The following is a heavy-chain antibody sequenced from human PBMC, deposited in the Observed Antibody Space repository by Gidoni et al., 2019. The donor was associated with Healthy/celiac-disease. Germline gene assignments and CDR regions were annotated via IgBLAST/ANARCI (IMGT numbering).Heavy chain of an antibody. D-gene: IGHD2-2*01. V-gene: IGHV3-11*01. CDR3: ARDRNYCSSTSCSPTSYYYGMDV. Sequence: QVQLVESGGGLVKPGGSLRLSCAASGFTLSDYYMSWIRPAPGQGLEWVSYISSSGSTIYYADSVKGRFTISRDNAKNSLYLQMNSLRAEDTAVYYCARDRNYCSSTSCSPTSYYYGMDVRGQGTTVTVSS. J-gene: IGHJ6*02. CDR1: GFTLSDYY. CDR2: ISSSGSTI.